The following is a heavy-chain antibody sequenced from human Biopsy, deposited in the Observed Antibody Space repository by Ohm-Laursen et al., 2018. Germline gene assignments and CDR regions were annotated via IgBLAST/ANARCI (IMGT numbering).Heavy chain of an antibody. D-gene: IGHD2/OR15-2a*01. CDR3: TRATNSTGWPYYYFYGMDI. J-gene: IGHJ6*02. Sequence: VTLSLPCTVSGGPIRRQWWSWTRQTPGKGLEWVGDVYYNGTPTYNPSLRSRVTISDDTSMNQISLRLQPVTAADTAIYYCTRATNSTGWPYYYFYGMDIWGQGTTVTVSS. CDR1: GGPIRRQW. V-gene: IGHV4-59*11. CDR2: VYYNGTP.